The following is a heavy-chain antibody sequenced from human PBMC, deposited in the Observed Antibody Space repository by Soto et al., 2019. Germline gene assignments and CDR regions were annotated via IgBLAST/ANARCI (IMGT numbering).Heavy chain of an antibody. CDR3: AKDSSPYVWSPVYYFDY. J-gene: IGHJ4*02. D-gene: IGHD3-16*01. Sequence: PGGSLRLSCAASGFTFSSYGMHWVRQAPGKGLEWVAVISYDGSNKYYADSVKGRFTISRDNSKNTLYLQMNSLRAEDTAVYYCAKDSSPYVWSPVYYFDYWGQGTLVTVSS. CDR1: GFTFSSYG. CDR2: ISYDGSNK. V-gene: IGHV3-30*18.